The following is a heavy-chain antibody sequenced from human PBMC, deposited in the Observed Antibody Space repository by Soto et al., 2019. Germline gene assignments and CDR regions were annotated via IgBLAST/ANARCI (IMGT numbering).Heavy chain of an antibody. J-gene: IGHJ4*02. CDR2: IYHSGST. V-gene: IGHV4-30-2*01. CDR3: ARERRAGTFDY. CDR1: GGSISSGGYS. Sequence: QLQLQESGSGLVKPSQTLSLTCAVSGGSISSGGYSWSWIRQPQGKGLEWIGYIYHSGSTYYNTSLKSRVTISVDRSKNQFSLKLSSVTAADTAVYYCARERRAGTFDYWGQGTLVTVSS. D-gene: IGHD6-19*01.